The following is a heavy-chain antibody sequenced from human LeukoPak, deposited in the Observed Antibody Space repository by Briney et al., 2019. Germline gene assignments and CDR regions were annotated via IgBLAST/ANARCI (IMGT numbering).Heavy chain of an antibody. Sequence: PSETLSHTCTVSGGSISSDSYYWSWIRQPAGKGLEWIGRIYSSGSTNYNPSLKSRVTISVDTSKNQLSLKLSSVTAADTAVYYCARATNDDYSSSQLDYWGQGTLVTVSS. CDR3: ARATNDDYSSSQLDY. V-gene: IGHV4-61*02. D-gene: IGHD6-13*01. CDR1: GGSISSDSYY. CDR2: IYSSGST. J-gene: IGHJ4*02.